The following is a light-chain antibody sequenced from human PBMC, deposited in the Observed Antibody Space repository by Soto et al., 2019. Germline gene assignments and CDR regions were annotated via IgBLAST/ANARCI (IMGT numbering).Light chain of an antibody. CDR3: QQYDSSPLT. CDR1: QSVSSSY. V-gene: IGKV3-20*01. J-gene: IGKJ4*01. Sequence: EIVLTQSPGTLSLSPGERATLSCRASQSVSSSYLAWYQQKPGQAPRLLIYGASSRATGIPDRFSGSGSGTDFTLTISRLEPGDGAVYYCQQYDSSPLTFGGGTKVEIK. CDR2: GAS.